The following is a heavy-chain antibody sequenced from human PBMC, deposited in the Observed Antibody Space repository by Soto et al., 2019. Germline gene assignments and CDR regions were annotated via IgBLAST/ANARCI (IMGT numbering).Heavy chain of an antibody. CDR1: GGTFSSYA. D-gene: IGHD3-10*01. CDR2: IIPIFGTA. CDR3: ARDNMVRGVIIWFDP. J-gene: IGHJ5*02. Sequence: ASVKVSCKASGGTFSSYAISWVRQAPGQGLEWMGGIIPIFGTANYAQKFQGRVTITADESTSTAYMELSSLRSEDTAAYYCARDNMVRGVIIWFDPWGQGTLVTVSS. V-gene: IGHV1-69*13.